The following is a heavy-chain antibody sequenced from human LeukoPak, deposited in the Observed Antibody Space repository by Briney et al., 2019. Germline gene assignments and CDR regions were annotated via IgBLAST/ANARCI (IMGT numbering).Heavy chain of an antibody. J-gene: IGHJ4*02. CDR1: GGSFSGYY. CDR3: ARGVTPSLWFGESVGGYLDY. V-gene: IGHV4-34*01. Sequence: SETLSLTCAVYGGSFSGYYWSWIRQPPGKGLEWIGEIHHSGSTNYNPSLKSRVTISVDTSKTKFSLKLSSVTAADTAVYYCARGVTPSLWFGESVGGYLDYWGQGTLVTVTS. CDR2: IHHSGST. D-gene: IGHD3-10*01.